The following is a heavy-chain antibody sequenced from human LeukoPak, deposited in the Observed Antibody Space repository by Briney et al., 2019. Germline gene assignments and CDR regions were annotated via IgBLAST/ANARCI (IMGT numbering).Heavy chain of an antibody. Sequence: SVKVSCKASGGTFSSYAISWVRQAPGQGLEWMGGIIPIFGTANYAQKFQGRVTITADESTSTAYMELSSLRSEDTAVYYCARVPYDSSGYYYVYYYYMDVWGKGTTVTISS. J-gene: IGHJ6*03. D-gene: IGHD3-22*01. CDR1: GGTFSSYA. CDR3: ARVPYDSSGYYYVYYYYMDV. V-gene: IGHV1-69*01. CDR2: IIPIFGTA.